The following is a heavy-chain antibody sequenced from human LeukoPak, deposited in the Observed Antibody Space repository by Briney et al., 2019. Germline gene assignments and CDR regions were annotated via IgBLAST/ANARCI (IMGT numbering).Heavy chain of an antibody. V-gene: IGHV4-59*01. J-gene: IGHJ4*02. CDR1: GGSISSYY. D-gene: IGHD3/OR15-3a*01. CDR2: IYYSGST. Sequence: SETLSLTCTVSGGSISSYYWSWIRQPPGKGLEWIGYIYYSGSTNYNPSLKSRVTISVDTSKNQFSLKLSSVTAADTAVYYCAKESIWTGFADYWGQGTLVTVAP. CDR3: AKESIWTGFADY.